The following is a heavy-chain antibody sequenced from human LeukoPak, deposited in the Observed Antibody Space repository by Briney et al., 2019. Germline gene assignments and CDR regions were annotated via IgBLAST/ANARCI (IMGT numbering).Heavy chain of an antibody. CDR1: GGSISTSNYY. V-gene: IGHV4-39*07. CDR2: IFYSGST. CDR3: ARVPEYDYGGNSYYYYMDV. J-gene: IGHJ6*03. D-gene: IGHD4-23*01. Sequence: SETLSLTCTVSGGSISTSNYYWGWIRQPPGKGLEWIGNIFYSGSTNYNPSLKSRVTISVDTSKNQFSLKLSSVTAADTAVYYCARVPEYDYGGNSYYYYMDVWGKGTTVTISS.